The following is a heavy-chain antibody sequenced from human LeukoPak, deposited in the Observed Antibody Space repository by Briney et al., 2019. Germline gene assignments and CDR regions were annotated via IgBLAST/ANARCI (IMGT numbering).Heavy chain of an antibody. V-gene: IGHV3-53*01. CDR1: VFTVCSKY. D-gene: IGHD2-2*01. CDR2: IYSGGST. CDR3: ARSRVWRGPAAFDY. J-gene: IGHJ4*02. Sequence: GGSLRLSCAPSVFTVCSKYMSWVRQAPGKGLEWVSVIYSGGSTYYADSVKGRFTISRDNSKNTLYLQMNSLRAEDTAVYYCARSRVWRGPAAFDYWGQGTLVTVSS.